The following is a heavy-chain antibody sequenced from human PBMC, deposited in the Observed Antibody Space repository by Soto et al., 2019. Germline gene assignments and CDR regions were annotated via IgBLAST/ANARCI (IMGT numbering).Heavy chain of an antibody. CDR2: IYHSGST. J-gene: IGHJ2*01. Sequence: QLQLQESGSGLVKPSQTLSLTCAVSGGSISSGGYSWSWIRQPPGKGLEWIGYIYHSGSTYYNPSLTSQVRISVDSSKNQFSLELSSVTAADTAVYYCARAPNYYCSGSYFMDWYFDLWGRGTLVTVSS. CDR3: ARAPNYYCSGSYFMDWYFDL. V-gene: IGHV4-30-2*01. D-gene: IGHD3-10*01. CDR1: GGSISSGGYS.